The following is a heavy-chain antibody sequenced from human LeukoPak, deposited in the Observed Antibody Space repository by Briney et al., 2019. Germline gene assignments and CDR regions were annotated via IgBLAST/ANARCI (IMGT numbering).Heavy chain of an antibody. J-gene: IGHJ5*02. CDR1: GGSISSYY. CDR3: ARHGGIAAAGGSENWFDP. D-gene: IGHD6-13*01. V-gene: IGHV4-4*07. CDR2: IYTSGST. Sequence: PSETLSLTCTVSGGSISSYYWSWIRQPAGKGLEWIGRIYTSGSTNYNPSLKSRVTISVDTSKNQFSLKLSSVTAADTAVYYCARHGGIAAAGGSENWFDPWGQGTLVTVSS.